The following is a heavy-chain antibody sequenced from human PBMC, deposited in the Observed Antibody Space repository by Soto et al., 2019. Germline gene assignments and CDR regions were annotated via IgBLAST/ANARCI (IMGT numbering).Heavy chain of an antibody. D-gene: IGHD3-10*01. CDR1: GGSISSSNYY. Sequence: SETLSLSCTVSGGSISSSNYYWGWILQPPGRGLECIGSIYYSGSTYYNPSLKSRISISVDTSKNQFSLKLRSATAADTAVYYCARLPRYASGTIYGLDVWGQGTTVTVSS. J-gene: IGHJ6*02. CDR3: ARLPRYASGTIYGLDV. V-gene: IGHV4-39*01. CDR2: IYYSGST.